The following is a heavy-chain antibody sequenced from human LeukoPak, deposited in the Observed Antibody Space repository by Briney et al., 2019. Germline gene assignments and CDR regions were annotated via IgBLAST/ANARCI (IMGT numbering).Heavy chain of an antibody. D-gene: IGHD1-26*01. V-gene: IGHV3-30*02. Sequence: PGGSLRLSCAASGFTFSSYGMHWVRQAPGKGLEWVAFIRYDGSNKYYADSVKGRFTISRDNSKNTLYQQTNSLRAEDTAVYYCAKKYSTGLDPWGQGTLVTVSS. J-gene: IGHJ5*02. CDR2: IRYDGSNK. CDR3: AKKYSTGLDP. CDR1: GFTFSSYG.